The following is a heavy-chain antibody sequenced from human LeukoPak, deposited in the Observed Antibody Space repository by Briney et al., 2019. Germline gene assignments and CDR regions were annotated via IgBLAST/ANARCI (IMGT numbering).Heavy chain of an antibody. V-gene: IGHV4-4*07. J-gene: IGHJ3*02. CDR1: GGSISSYY. Sequence: SETLSLTCTVSGGSISSYYWSWIRQPAGKGLEWIGRIYTSGSTNYNPSLKSRVTMSVDTSKNQFSLKLSSVTAADTAVYYCARGAIVATIRGDAFDIWGQGTMVTVSS. D-gene: IGHD5-12*01. CDR2: IYTSGST. CDR3: ARGAIVATIRGDAFDI.